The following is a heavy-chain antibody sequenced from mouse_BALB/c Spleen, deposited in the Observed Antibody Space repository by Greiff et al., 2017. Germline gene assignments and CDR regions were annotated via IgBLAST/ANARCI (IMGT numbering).Heavy chain of an antibody. V-gene: IGHV5-15*02. CDR3: ARDEGTGQGAWFAY. CDR2: ISNLAYSI. D-gene: IGHD3-3*01. J-gene: IGHJ3*01. CDR1: GFTFSDYG. Sequence: VQLKESGGGLVQPGGSRKLSCAASGFTFSDYGMAWVRQAPGKGPEWVAFISNLAYSIYYADTVTGRFTISRENAKNTLYLEMSSLRSEDTAMYYCARDEGTGQGAWFAYWGQGTLVTVSA.